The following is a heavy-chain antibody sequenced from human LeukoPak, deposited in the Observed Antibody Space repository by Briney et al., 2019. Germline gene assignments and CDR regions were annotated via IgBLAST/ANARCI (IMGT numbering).Heavy chain of an antibody. J-gene: IGHJ4*02. CDR2: ISRSGDTT. Sequence: GGSLRLSCAASGFTFSSYAMNWVRQAPGKGLEWVSFISRSGDTTYYADSVKGRFTISRDSSKNTLYLQMNSLRAEDTAVYYCAKSRGESRGASNYWGQGTLVTVSS. V-gene: IGHV3-23*01. CDR1: GFTFSSYA. CDR3: AKSRGESRGASNY. D-gene: IGHD1-26*01.